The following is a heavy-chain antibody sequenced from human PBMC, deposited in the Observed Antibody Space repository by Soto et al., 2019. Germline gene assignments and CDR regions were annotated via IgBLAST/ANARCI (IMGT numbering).Heavy chain of an antibody. J-gene: IGHJ6*03. D-gene: IGHD2-15*01. V-gene: IGHV2-5*02. CDR2: IYWDDDK. Sequence: QITLKESGPTLVKPTQTLTLTCTFSGFSHSTSGVGVGWIRQPPGKALEWLALIYWDDDKRYSPSLKSRLTITKDHSTNQVVLTMTNIDPVDTATYYCAHDPILFIVVVVAATLYYYYYYMDVWGKGTTVTVSS. CDR1: GFSHSTSGVG. CDR3: AHDPILFIVVVVAATLYYYYYYMDV.